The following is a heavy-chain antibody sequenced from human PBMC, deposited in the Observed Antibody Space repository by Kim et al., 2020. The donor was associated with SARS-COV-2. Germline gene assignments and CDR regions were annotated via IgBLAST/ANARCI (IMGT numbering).Heavy chain of an antibody. V-gene: IGHV3-23*01. CDR2: ISGSGGST. Sequence: GGSLRLSCAASGFTFSSYAMSWVRQAPGKGLEWVSAISGSGGSTYYADSVKGRFTISRDNSKNTLYLQMNSLRADDTAVYYCAKDRNRLMGYCSGGSCNAGGFDYWGQGTLVTVSS. CDR3: AKDRNRLMGYCSGGSCNAGGFDY. J-gene: IGHJ4*02. CDR1: GFTFSSYA. D-gene: IGHD2-15*01.